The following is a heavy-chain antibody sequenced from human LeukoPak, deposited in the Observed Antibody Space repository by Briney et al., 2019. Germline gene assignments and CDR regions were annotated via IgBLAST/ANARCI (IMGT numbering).Heavy chain of an antibody. CDR1: VYFINSDYY. D-gene: IGHD5-12*01. CDR2: IYYSGST. V-gene: IGHV4-30-4*08. Sequence: SETLSLTCAVSVYFINSDYYWAWIRQPPGKGLEWIGYIYYSGSTYYNPSLKSRVTISVDTSKNQFSLKLSSVTDADTAVYYCARDPWVAPSYFDYRGQGTLVTVSS. J-gene: IGHJ4*02. CDR3: ARDPWVAPSYFDY.